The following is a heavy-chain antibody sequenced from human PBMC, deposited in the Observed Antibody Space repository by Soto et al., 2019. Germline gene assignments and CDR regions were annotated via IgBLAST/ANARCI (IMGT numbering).Heavy chain of an antibody. V-gene: IGHV3-30*18. CDR3: AKTYYYDSSGYLDY. CDR2: ISYDGSNK. D-gene: IGHD3-22*01. Sequence: QVQLVESGGGVVQPGRSLRLSCAASGFTFSSYGMHWVRQAPGKGLEWVAVISYDGSNKYYADSVKGRFTISRDNSKNTLYLQMNCLRAEDTAVYYCAKTYYYDSSGYLDYWGQGTLVTVSS. CDR1: GFTFSSYG. J-gene: IGHJ4*02.